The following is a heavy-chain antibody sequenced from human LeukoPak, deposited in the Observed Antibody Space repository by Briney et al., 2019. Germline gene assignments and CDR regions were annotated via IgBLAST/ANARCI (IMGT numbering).Heavy chain of an antibody. V-gene: IGHV3-48*03. CDR3: ARLTVDAADFSYFDN. Sequence: PGGSHPLSCAASGFTFSNYEMNWVRQAPGKGLEWVSYISSSGLTIYYADSVKGRFTVSRDNAKNSLYLQMNSLRAEDTAVYYCARLTVDAADFSYFDNSGEGVLLTVSS. J-gene: IGHJ4*02. CDR2: ISSSGLTI. D-gene: IGHD5-18*01. CDR1: GFTFSNYE.